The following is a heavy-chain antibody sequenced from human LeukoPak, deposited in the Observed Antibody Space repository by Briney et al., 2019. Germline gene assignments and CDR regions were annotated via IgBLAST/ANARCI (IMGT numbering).Heavy chain of an antibody. CDR1: GYTFTSYD. V-gene: IGHV1-8*01. D-gene: IGHD3-22*01. CDR3: ARGLYYYDSSGYRD. J-gene: IGHJ4*02. CDR2: MNPNSGNT. Sequence: ASVKVSCKASGYTFTSYDINWGRQATGQGLEWMGWMNPNSGNTGYAQKFQGRVTMTRNTSISTAYMELSSLRSEDTAVYYCARGLYYYDSSGYRDWGQGTLVTVSS.